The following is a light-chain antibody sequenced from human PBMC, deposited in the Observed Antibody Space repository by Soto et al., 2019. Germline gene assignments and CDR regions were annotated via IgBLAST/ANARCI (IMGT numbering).Light chain of an antibody. J-gene: IGKJ1*01. V-gene: IGKV2-30*02. Sequence: DIVMTQSPLSLPVTPGEPASISCRSSQSLLHVNGYTYLNWFQQRPGQSPRRLIYKVSNRDSGVPDRFSGSGSGTDFTLKISRVEAEDVGVYYCMQFTHWPWTFGQGTKVDIK. CDR3: MQFTHWPWT. CDR2: KVS. CDR1: QSLLHVNGYTY.